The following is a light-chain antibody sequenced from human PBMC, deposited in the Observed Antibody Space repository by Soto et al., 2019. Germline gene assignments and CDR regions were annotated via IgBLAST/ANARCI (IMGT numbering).Light chain of an antibody. CDR1: SSDIGGYNY. CDR3: SSYTSSSTLV. J-gene: IGLJ2*01. V-gene: IGLV2-14*03. CDR2: DVS. Sequence: QSVLTQPASVSGSPGQSITISCTGTSSDIGGYNYVSWYQHPPGKAPKLMIYDVSNRPAGVSNRFSGSKSGNTASLTISGLQAEDEADYYCSSYTSSSTLVFGGGTKVTVL.